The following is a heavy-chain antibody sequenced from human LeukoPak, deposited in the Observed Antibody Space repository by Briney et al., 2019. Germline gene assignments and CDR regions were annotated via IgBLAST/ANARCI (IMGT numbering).Heavy chain of an antibody. D-gene: IGHD4-23*01. CDR3: ARTAGGNSYFYYMDV. Sequence: SGPTLVNPTQTLTLTCTFSGFSLSTSGMCVSWIRQHPGKALEWLARIDWDDDKYYSTYLKTRLTISKDTSKNQVVLTVTNVNPEDTATYYCARTAGGNSYFYYMDVWGKGTTVTVSS. J-gene: IGHJ6*03. CDR1: GFSLSTSGMC. V-gene: IGHV2-70*11. CDR2: IDWDDDK.